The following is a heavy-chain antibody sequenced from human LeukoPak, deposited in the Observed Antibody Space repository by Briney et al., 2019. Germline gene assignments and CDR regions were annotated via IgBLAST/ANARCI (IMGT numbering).Heavy chain of an antibody. J-gene: IGHJ3*02. D-gene: IGHD5-12*01. CDR1: GFTFSSYA. Sequence: GGSLRLSCAASGFTFSSYAMTWVRQAPGKGLEWVSVISGSGGSAYYADSVKGRFTISRDNAKNSLYLQMNSLRAEDTAVYYCARGSTEQATAFDIWGQGTMVTVSS. V-gene: IGHV3-23*01. CDR3: ARGSTEQATAFDI. CDR2: ISGSGGSA.